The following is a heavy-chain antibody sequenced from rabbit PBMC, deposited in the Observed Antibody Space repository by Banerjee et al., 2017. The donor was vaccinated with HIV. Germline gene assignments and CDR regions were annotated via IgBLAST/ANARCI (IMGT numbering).Heavy chain of an antibody. CDR1: GFSFTTKYV. V-gene: IGHV1S45*01. CDR3: ARDVARNTDSYDFDL. CDR2: INTSSGNT. Sequence: QEQLEESGGDLVKPEGSLTLTCTASGFSFTTKYVMCWVRPAPGKGLEWIGCINTSSGNTVYASWAKGRFTISKTSSTTVTLQMTSLTAADTATYFCARDVARNTDSYDFDLWGQGTLVTVS. J-gene: IGHJ4*01. D-gene: IGHD4-2*01.